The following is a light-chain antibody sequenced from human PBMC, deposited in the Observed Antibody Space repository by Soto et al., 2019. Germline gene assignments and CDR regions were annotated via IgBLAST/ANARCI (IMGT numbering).Light chain of an antibody. V-gene: IGLV2-14*01. Sequence: QSALTQPASVSGSPGQSITISCTGTSSDVGGYNYVSWYQQHPGKAHKLMIYGVTNRPSGVSNRFSGSKSANTASLTISGLQAEDESDYYCSSYTSSSTLSVVFGGGTKLTVL. J-gene: IGLJ2*01. CDR2: GVT. CDR1: SSDVGGYNY. CDR3: SSYTSSSTLSVV.